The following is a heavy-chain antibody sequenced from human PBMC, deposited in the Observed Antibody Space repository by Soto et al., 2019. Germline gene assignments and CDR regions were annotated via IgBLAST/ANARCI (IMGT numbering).Heavy chain of an antibody. D-gene: IGHD3-16*01. V-gene: IGHV4-30-4*08. CDR3: ARGESMLPSVLTSPLDY. Sequence: QVQLQESGPGLVKPSQTLSLICTVSGDAISNDNYYWSWIRQPPGKGLEWIGYIYSTGSTTYNPSLRSRLTMSIDPSKRHFYLKLTSVTAADTAVYYCARGESMLPSVLTSPLDYWGQGTLVTVSS. CDR2: IYSTGST. CDR1: GDAISNDNYY. J-gene: IGHJ4*02.